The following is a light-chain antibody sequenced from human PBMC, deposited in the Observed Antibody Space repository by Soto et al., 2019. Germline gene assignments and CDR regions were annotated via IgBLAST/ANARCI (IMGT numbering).Light chain of an antibody. Sequence: IAMTLTTSSLSSSVAAKVNITRLATQSIGIYLHWYQQEPGKAPKLLIYAASTLQSGVPLRFSGSGSGTDFTLSIGSLQPEDGASDFCQQSYSPPFTFGDGTRVDIK. CDR1: QSIGIY. J-gene: IGKJ3*01. CDR2: AAS. CDR3: QQSYSPPFT. V-gene: IGKV1-39*01.